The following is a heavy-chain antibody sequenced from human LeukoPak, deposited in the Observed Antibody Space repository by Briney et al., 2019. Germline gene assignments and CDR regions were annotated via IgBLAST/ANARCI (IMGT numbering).Heavy chain of an antibody. V-gene: IGHV3-30*02. CDR3: AKDRGDGYNYYFDY. Sequence: GGSLRLSCAASGFTFSSYGMHWVRQAPGKGLEWVAFIRYDGSNKYYADSVKGRFTISRDNSKNTLYLQMNSLRAEDTAVYYCAKDRGDGYNYYFDYWGQGTLVTVSS. CDR2: IRYDGSNK. J-gene: IGHJ4*02. CDR1: GFTFSSYG. D-gene: IGHD5-24*01.